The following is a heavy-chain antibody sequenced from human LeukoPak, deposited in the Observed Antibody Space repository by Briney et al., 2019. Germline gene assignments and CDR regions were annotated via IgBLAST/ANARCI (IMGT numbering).Heavy chain of an antibody. D-gene: IGHD4-17*01. CDR1: GYTFTSYG. J-gene: IGHJ6*03. Sequence: ASVKVSCKASGYTFTSYGITWVRQAPGQGLEWVGWISGDTGNTKYAQKFQGRVTLTTDTSTSTAYMELRTLRSDDTALYYCARAHDYGDWYYFYMDVWGKGTTVTISS. V-gene: IGHV1-18*01. CDR2: ISGDTGNT. CDR3: ARAHDYGDWYYFYMDV.